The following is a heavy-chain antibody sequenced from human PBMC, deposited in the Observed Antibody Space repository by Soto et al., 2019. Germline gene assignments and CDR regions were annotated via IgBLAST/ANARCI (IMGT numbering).Heavy chain of an antibody. CDR1: GFTFRNNV. J-gene: IGHJ4*02. Sequence: GGSLRLSCAASGFTFRNNVLSWVRQAPGKGLDWVSGITGSGRDTYYADSVKGRFTIPRDNSKNMVFLQMNGLRAEDTALYYCAKNGLDNSPSAIDSWGPGTLVTVSS. D-gene: IGHD2-8*01. CDR3: AKNGLDNSPSAIDS. V-gene: IGHV3-23*01. CDR2: ITGSGRDT.